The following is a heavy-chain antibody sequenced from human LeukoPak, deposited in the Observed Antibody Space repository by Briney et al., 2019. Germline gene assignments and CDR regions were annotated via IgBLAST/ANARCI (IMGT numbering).Heavy chain of an antibody. CDR1: GGSFSGYY. CDR3: ARETPYYYGSGSYGYFDY. D-gene: IGHD3-10*01. V-gene: IGHV4-34*01. Sequence: SETLSLTCAVYGGSFSGYYWSWIRQPPGKGLEWIGEINHSGSTNYNPSLKSRVTISVDTSKNQFSLRLSSVTAADTAVYYCARETPYYYGSGSYGYFDYWGQGTLVTVSS. J-gene: IGHJ4*02. CDR2: INHSGST.